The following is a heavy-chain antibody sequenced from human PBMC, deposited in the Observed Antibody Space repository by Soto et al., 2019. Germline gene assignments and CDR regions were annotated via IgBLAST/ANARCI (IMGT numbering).Heavy chain of an antibody. CDR3: AIKGVYIEVAWDAFDI. V-gene: IGHV5-51*01. J-gene: IGHJ3*02. Sequence: GESLKISCKGSGYSFTSYWIGWVRQMPGKGLEWMGIIYPGDSDTRYSPSFQGQVTISADKSISTAYLQWSSLKASDTAMYYCAIKGVYIEVAWDAFDIWGQGTMVTVSS. CDR1: GYSFTSYW. D-gene: IGHD6-19*01. CDR2: IYPGDSDT.